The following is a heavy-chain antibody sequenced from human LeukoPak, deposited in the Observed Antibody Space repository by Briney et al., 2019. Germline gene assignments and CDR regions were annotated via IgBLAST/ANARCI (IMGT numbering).Heavy chain of an antibody. CDR2: ISYDGSNE. J-gene: IGHJ4*02. CDR1: GFTFSSYA. V-gene: IGHV3-30-3*01. CDR3: ARGSSGSYYYFDY. Sequence: GGSLRLSCAASGFTFSSYAMHWVRQAPGKGLEWVAVISYDGSNEYYADSVKGRFTISRDNSKNTLYLQMNSLRAEDTAVYYCARGSSGSYYYFDYWGQGTLVTVSS. D-gene: IGHD1-26*01.